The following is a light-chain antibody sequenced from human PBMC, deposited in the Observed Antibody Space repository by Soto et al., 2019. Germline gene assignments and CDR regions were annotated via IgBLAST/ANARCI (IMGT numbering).Light chain of an antibody. V-gene: IGKV3-15*01. CDR2: GAS. CDR1: QSISSN. Sequence: EIVMTQSPATLSVSPGEGATLSCRASQSISSNLAWYQQKPGQAHRLLIYGASTRATGIPARFSGSGSETEFTLTISSLQSEDFAVYYCQQYNNWPPWTFGQGTKVDIK. CDR3: QQYNNWPPWT. J-gene: IGKJ1*01.